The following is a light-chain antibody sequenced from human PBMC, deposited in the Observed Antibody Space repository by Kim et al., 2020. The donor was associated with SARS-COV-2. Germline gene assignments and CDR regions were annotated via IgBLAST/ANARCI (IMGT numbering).Light chain of an antibody. J-gene: IGKJ2*01. Sequence: EIVLTQSPGTLSLSPGERATLSCSSTQNISTNYLAWYQQKPGQAPRLLIHGASSRATGIPDRFTGSVSGTDCTLTISRLEPEDFAVYYCQQYDSASGFTFGQGTKLEI. CDR2: GAS. CDR1: QNISTNY. V-gene: IGKV3-20*01. CDR3: QQYDSASGFT.